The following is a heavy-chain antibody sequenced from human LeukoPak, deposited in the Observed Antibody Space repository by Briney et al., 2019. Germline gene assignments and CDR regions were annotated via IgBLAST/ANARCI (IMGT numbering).Heavy chain of an antibody. CDR1: GFTFSDYY. CDR3: ASSRSITFDY. CDR2: ISRGGNTI. J-gene: IGHJ4*02. Sequence: PGGSLRLSCAASGFTFSDYYMYWIRQAPGKGLEWVSYISRGGNTIYYSDSVKGRFTISRDNAQNSLNLQMNSLRAEDTAVYYCASSRSITFDYWGQGTLVSVSS. V-gene: IGHV3-11*01.